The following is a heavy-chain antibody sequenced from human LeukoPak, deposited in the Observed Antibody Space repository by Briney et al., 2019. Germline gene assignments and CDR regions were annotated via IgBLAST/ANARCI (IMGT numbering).Heavy chain of an antibody. Sequence: EASVKVSCKASGYTFASYGISWVRQAPGQGLEWMGWISAYNGNTNYAQKLQGRVTMTTDTSTSTAYMELGSLRSDDTAVYYCARDGFTMVRGTLDYWGQGTLVTVSS. CDR1: GYTFASYG. CDR3: ARDGFTMVRGTLDY. CDR2: ISAYNGNT. J-gene: IGHJ4*02. D-gene: IGHD3-10*01. V-gene: IGHV1-18*01.